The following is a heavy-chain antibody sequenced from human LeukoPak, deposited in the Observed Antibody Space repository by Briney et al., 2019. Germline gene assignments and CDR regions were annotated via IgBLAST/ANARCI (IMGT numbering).Heavy chain of an antibody. CDR1: GFTFSSYS. CDR3: AREGGYNGYYFDY. CDR2: IYSSGST. Sequence: PGGSLRLSCAASGFTFSSYSMNWVRQAPGKGLEWVSVIYSSGSTYYADSVKGRFTNSRDNSKNTLFLQMNSLRADDTAVYYCAREGGYNGYYFDYWGQGTLVTVSS. V-gene: IGHV3-66*01. J-gene: IGHJ4*02. D-gene: IGHD5-24*01.